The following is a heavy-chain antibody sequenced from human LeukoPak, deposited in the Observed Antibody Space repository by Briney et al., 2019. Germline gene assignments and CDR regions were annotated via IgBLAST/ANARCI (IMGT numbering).Heavy chain of an antibody. J-gene: IGHJ4*02. CDR1: GGSISSYY. D-gene: IGHD1-26*01. Sequence: SETLSLTCSVSGGSISSYYWSWVRQPAGKGLEWIGRLYTSGSTNYNPSLKSRVTMSVDPSKNQFSLKLSSVTAADTAVYYCARDGGVGAQYYFDYWGQGTLVTVSS. CDR2: LYTSGST. CDR3: ARDGGVGAQYYFDY. V-gene: IGHV4-4*07.